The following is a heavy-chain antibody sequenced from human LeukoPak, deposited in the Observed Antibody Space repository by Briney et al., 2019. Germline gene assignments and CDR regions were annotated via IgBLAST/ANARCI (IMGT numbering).Heavy chain of an antibody. V-gene: IGHV1-69*05. CDR3: ARITYDFWSGYYMPDDP. Sequence: SVKVSCKASGGTFSSYAISWVRQAPGQGLEWMGRIIPIFGTANYAQKFQGRVTITTDESTSTAYMELSSLRSEDTAVYYCARITYDFWSGYYMPDDPWGQGTLVTVSS. CDR2: IIPIFGTA. J-gene: IGHJ5*02. D-gene: IGHD3-3*01. CDR1: GGTFSSYA.